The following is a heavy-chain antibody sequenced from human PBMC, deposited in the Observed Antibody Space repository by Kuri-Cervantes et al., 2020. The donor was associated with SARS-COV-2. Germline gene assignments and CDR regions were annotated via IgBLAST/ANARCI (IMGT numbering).Heavy chain of an antibody. D-gene: IGHD3-10*01. Sequence: KISCKASGGTFSSYAISWVRQAPGQGLEWMGRIIPILGTANYVQKFQGRVTITADKSTSTAYMELSSLRSEDTAVYYCAREEGYGSGSYGEDYWGQGTLVTVSS. V-gene: IGHV1-69*04. J-gene: IGHJ4*02. CDR3: AREEGYGSGSYGEDY. CDR2: IIPILGTA. CDR1: GGTFSSYA.